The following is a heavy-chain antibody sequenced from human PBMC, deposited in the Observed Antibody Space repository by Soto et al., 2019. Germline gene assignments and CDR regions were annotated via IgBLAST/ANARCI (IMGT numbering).Heavy chain of an antibody. D-gene: IGHD6-13*01. CDR2: ISSSSSYI. CDR1: GFTFSSHS. Sequence: EVQLVESGGGLVKPGGSLRLSCAASGFTFSSHSMNWVRQAPGKGLEWVSSISSSSSYIYYADSVKGRFTISRDNAKNLVYLQMNSLRAEDTDVYYCARVAYSSSWYVSYYFDYWGQGTLVTVSS. CDR3: ARVAYSSSWYVSYYFDY. V-gene: IGHV3-21*01. J-gene: IGHJ4*02.